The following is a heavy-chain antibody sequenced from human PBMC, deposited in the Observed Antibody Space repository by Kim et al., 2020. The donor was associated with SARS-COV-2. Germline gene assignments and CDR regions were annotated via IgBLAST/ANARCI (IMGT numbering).Heavy chain of an antibody. V-gene: IGHV3-7*01. D-gene: IGHD4-17*01. CDR1: GFTFSSYW. Sequence: GGSLRLSCAASGFTFSSYWMSWVRQAPGKGLEWVANIKQDGSEKYYVDSVKGRFTISRDNAKNSLYLQMNSLRAEDTAVYYCARDGMDYYGGNSYYYYYGMDVWGQGTTVTVSS. CDR3: ARDGMDYYGGNSYYYYYGMDV. J-gene: IGHJ6*02. CDR2: IKQDGSEK.